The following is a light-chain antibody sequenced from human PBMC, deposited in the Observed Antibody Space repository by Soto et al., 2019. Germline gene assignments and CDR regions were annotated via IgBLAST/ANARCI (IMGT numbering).Light chain of an antibody. V-gene: IGKV3-11*01. Sequence: DIVLTQSPASLSLSPGERATLSCRASQSVSSYLAWYQQKPGQAPRLLIYDASKRATAIPVRFSGSGSGTDFTLTISSLEPEDFAVYYCQQRARWPWTFGQGTKVDIK. J-gene: IGKJ1*01. CDR2: DAS. CDR3: QQRARWPWT. CDR1: QSVSSY.